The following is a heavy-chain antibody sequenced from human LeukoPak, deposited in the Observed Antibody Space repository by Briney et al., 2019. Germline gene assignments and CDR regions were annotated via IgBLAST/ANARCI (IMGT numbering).Heavy chain of an antibody. CDR2: IYYSGST. V-gene: IGHV4-59*01. Sequence: SETLSLTCTVSGGSISSYYWSWIRQPPGKGLEGMGYIYYSGSTNYNPSLKSRVNISVDTSKTQFSLKLSSVTAADTAVYYCARIRKYYFDYWGQGTLVTVSS. CDR1: GGSISSYY. CDR3: ARIRKYYFDY. J-gene: IGHJ4*02.